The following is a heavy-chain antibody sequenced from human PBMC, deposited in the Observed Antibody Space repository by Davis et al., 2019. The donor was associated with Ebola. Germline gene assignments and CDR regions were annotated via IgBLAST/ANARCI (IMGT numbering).Heavy chain of an antibody. J-gene: IGHJ6*02. Sequence: MPSETLSLTCTVSGGSISSYYWSWIRQLPGKGLEWIGEIYHSGSTNYNPSLKSLVTISVDKSKNQFSLKLSSVTAEDTAVYYCAGATAVAYYYCDIDVWGHGTTVTVSS. D-gene: IGHD6-19*01. CDR1: GGSISSYY. CDR2: IYHSGST. CDR3: AGATAVAYYYCDIDV. V-gene: IGHV4-59*12.